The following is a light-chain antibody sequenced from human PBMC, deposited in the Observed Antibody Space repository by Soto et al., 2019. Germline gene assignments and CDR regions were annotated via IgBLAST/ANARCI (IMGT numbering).Light chain of an antibody. J-gene: IGKJ5*01. V-gene: IGKV1-39*01. CDR3: QQGSTTPIT. Sequence: DIKMTQSPSTMAASVGDRVAIALRASDSISPWVAWYQQKPGEAPRLLVYSAFRIQSGVPSRFNASGSGTDFTLSISSLQPEDFSTYSRQQGSTTPITFGLGTRLRL. CDR2: SAF. CDR1: DSISPW.